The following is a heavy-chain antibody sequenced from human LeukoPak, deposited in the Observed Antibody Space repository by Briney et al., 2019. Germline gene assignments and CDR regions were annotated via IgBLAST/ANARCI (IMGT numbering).Heavy chain of an antibody. V-gene: IGHV4-59*01. J-gene: IGHJ3*02. CDR2: IHYSGST. CDR3: ARVHSSGWYQDAFDI. CDR1: GGSISNYY. Sequence: SETLSLTCTVSGGSISNYYWSWIRPPPGKGLEWIGYIHYSGSTNYNPSLKSRVTISVDTSKNQFSLKLSSVTAADTAVYYCARVHSSGWYQDAFDIWGQGTMVTVSS. D-gene: IGHD6-19*01.